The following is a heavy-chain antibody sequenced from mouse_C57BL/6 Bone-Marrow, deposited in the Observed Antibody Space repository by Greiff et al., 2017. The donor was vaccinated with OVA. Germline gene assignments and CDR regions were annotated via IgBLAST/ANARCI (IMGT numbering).Heavy chain of an antibody. CDR3: SEDSAVYYCAWGDIYYRDYYRPYWYFDV. D-gene: IGHD2-14*01. CDR2: GQGLEWIG. V-gene: IGHV1-87*01. J-gene: IGHJ1*03. CDR1: YTFSRRVH. Sequence: QVQLQQSGPELARPWASVKISCQAFYTFSRRVHFAIRDTNYWMQWVKQRPGQGLEWIGAIYPGNGDTSYNQKFKGKATLTAATSSSTAYMQLSRLTSEDSAVYYCAWGDIYYRDYYRPYWYFDVWGTGTTVTVAS.